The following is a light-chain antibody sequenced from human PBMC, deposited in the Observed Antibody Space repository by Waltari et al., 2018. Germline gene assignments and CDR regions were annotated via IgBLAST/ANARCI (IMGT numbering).Light chain of an antibody. CDR1: SSACGGYNL. V-gene: IGLV2-23*01. CDR3: CSHAGTSTYV. Sequence: QSALTQPASVSGSPGQSITIPCTGTSSACGGYNLVSWYQQHPGKAPKLMICEDSKRPSGVSNRFSGSKSDNTASLTISGLQAEDEADYYCCSHAGTSTYVFGTGTKVTVL. J-gene: IGLJ1*01. CDR2: EDS.